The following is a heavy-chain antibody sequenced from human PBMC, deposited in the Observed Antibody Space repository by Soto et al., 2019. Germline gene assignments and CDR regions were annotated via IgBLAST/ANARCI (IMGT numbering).Heavy chain of an antibody. V-gene: IGHV3-9*01. Sequence: GGSLRLSCAASGFTFDDYAMHWVRQAPGKGPEWVSGISWNSGSIGYADSVKGRFTISRDNAKNSLYLQMNSLRAEDTALYYCAKDMHSSSTRAFDIWGQGTMVTVSS. CDR1: GFTFDDYA. D-gene: IGHD6-6*01. CDR3: AKDMHSSSTRAFDI. CDR2: ISWNSGSI. J-gene: IGHJ3*02.